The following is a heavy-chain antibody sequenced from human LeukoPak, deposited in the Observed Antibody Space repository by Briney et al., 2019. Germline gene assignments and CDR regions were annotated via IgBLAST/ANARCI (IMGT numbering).Heavy chain of an antibody. CDR1: GFTFSSYA. CDR3: AKAGIAVPATPEY. V-gene: IGHV3-23*01. CDR2: ISSGGGTT. D-gene: IGHD6-19*01. J-gene: IGHJ4*02. Sequence: GGSLRLSCAASGFTFSSYAMNWVRQARGKGLEWVSVISSGGGTTYYSDSVGGRFIISRDNSRNTLYLQMNSLRADDTGVYYCAKAGIAVPATPEYCGQGTQVTVSS.